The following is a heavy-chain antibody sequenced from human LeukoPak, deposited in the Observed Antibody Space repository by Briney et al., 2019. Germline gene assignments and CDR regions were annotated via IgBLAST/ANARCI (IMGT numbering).Heavy chain of an antibody. V-gene: IGHV1-18*01. CDR2: ISAYNGNT. CDR1: GYTFTSYG. D-gene: IGHD3-22*01. J-gene: IGHJ4*02. CDR3: ARARRYGSSWNPVGMIVVVTDFDY. Sequence: ASVKVSCKASGYTFTSYGISWGRQTPGQGLEWMGWISAYNGNTNSAQKLQGRVNMTPAPSKSTAYMELRSLRSDDTAVYYCARARRYGSSWNPVGMIVVVTDFDYWGQGTLVTVSS.